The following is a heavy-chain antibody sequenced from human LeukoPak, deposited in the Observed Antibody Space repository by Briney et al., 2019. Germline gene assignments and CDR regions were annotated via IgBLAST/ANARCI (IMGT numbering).Heavy chain of an antibody. D-gene: IGHD3-10*01. CDR3: ARGSSNGFDV. Sequence: GGTLRLSCAGSGLTFSSYWMNWVRQAPGKGLEWVANITRDGGATYCVHSVEGRLTISRDNAKNSLSLQMNSLRAEDTAVYYCARGSSNGFDVWGQGTMVTVSA. V-gene: IGHV3-7*05. J-gene: IGHJ3*01. CDR1: GLTFSSYW. CDR2: ITRDGGAT.